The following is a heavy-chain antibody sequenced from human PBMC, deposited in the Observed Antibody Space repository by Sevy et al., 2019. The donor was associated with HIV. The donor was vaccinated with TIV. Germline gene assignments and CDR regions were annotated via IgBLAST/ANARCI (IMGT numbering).Heavy chain of an antibody. CDR2: ISSSSSYI. V-gene: IGHV3-21*04. Sequence: GGSLRLSCAASGFTFSSYSMNWVRQAPGKGLEWVSSISSSSSYIYYADSVKGRFTISRDNAKNSLYLQMNSLRAEDTAGDYCARVEWELLQGSAFDIWGQGTMVTVSS. J-gene: IGHJ3*02. CDR3: ARVEWELLQGSAFDI. CDR1: GFTFSSYS. D-gene: IGHD1-26*01.